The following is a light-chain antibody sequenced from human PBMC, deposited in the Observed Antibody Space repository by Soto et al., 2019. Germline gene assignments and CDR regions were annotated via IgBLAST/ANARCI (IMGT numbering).Light chain of an antibody. V-gene: IGLV1-40*01. CDR2: GNS. CDR3: QSYDRSLSGREGVV. CDR1: SSNIGAGYD. Sequence: QSVLTQPPSVSGAPGQRVTISCTGSSSNIGAGYDVHWYQQLPGTAPKLLIYGNSNRPSGVPDRFSGSKSGTSASLAITGLQAEDEADYYCQSYDRSLSGREGVVFGGGTKLAVL. J-gene: IGLJ2*01.